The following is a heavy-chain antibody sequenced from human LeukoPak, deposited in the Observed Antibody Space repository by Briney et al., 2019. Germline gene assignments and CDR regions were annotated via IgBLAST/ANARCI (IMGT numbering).Heavy chain of an antibody. CDR2: ISGSGGST. V-gene: IGHV3-23*01. D-gene: IGHD3-22*01. Sequence: GGSLRLSCAASGFTYSSYAMSWVRQAPGKGLEWVSAISGSGGSTYYADSVKGRFTISRDNSKNTLYLQMNSLRAEDTAVYYCARHTPPSSALPHFDYWGQGTPVTVSS. CDR3: ARHTPPSSALPHFDY. CDR1: GFTYSSYA. J-gene: IGHJ4*02.